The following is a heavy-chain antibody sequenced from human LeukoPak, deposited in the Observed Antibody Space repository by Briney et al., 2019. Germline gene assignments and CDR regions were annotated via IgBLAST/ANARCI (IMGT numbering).Heavy chain of an antibody. V-gene: IGHV4-34*01. J-gene: IGHJ4*02. D-gene: IGHD2-2*01. CDR2: INHSGST. CDR3: AGSATGDIVVVPAATRVDY. Sequence: SETLSLTCAVYGGSFSGYYWSWIRQPPGKGLEWIGKINHSGSTNYNPSLKSRVTISVDTSKNQFSLKLSSVTAADTAVYYCAGSATGDIVVVPAATRVDYWGQGTLVTVSS. CDR1: GGSFSGYY.